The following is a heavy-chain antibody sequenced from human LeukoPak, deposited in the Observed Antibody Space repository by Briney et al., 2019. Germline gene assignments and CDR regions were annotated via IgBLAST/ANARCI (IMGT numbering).Heavy chain of an antibody. CDR3: ARTFYGGNSRGFDY. CDR2: ISSSSSTI. CDR1: GFTFSSYS. V-gene: IGHV3-48*02. J-gene: IGHJ4*02. Sequence: GGSLRLSCAASGFTFSSYSMNWVRQAPGKGLEWVSYISSSSSTIYYADSVKGRFTISRDNAKNSLCLQMNSLRDEDTAVYYCARTFYGGNSRGFDYWGQGTLVTVSS. D-gene: IGHD4-23*01.